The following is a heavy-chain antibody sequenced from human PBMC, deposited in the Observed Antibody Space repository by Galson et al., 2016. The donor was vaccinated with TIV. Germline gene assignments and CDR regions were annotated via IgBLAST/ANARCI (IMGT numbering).Heavy chain of an antibody. V-gene: IGHV3-30*04. J-gene: IGHJ1*01. D-gene: IGHD2/OR15-2a*01. CDR1: GFTFSSYA. CDR2: ISYDGNNK. CDR3: AQERSSVITQYFQY. Sequence: SLRLSCAASGFTFSSYAMHWVRQAPGKGLEWVAVISYDGNNKYYADSVKGRFTISRDTSKYTLYLQMNSLRPEDTAIYYCAQERSSVITQYFQYWGQGTLVTVPS.